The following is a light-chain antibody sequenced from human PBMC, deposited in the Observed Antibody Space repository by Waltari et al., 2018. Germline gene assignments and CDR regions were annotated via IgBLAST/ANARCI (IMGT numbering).Light chain of an antibody. J-gene: IGKJ4*01. CDR3: QQYYSAPLT. V-gene: IGKV4-1*01. Sequence: DIVMTQSPDSLAVSLGERATINCKSSQSVFYSPNNKNYLAWYQQKPRQPPKLLIYWASIRASGVPDRFSGSGSGTDFTLPISSLQAEDVAVYYCQQYYSAPLTFGGGTKVEIK. CDR1: QSVFYSPNNKNY. CDR2: WAS.